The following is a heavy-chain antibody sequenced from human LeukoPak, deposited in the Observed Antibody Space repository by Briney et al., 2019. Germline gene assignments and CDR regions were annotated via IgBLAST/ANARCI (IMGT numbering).Heavy chain of an antibody. CDR3: ARDWYSSSWYYMDV. D-gene: IGHD6-13*01. J-gene: IGHJ6*03. V-gene: IGHV1-8*02. Sequence: ASVKVSCKASGYTFTGYYMHWVRQATGQGLEWMGWMNPNSGNTGYAQKFQGRVTMTRNTSISTAYMELSSLRSEDTAVYYCARDWYSSSWYYMDVWGKGTTVTISS. CDR2: MNPNSGNT. CDR1: GYTFTGYY.